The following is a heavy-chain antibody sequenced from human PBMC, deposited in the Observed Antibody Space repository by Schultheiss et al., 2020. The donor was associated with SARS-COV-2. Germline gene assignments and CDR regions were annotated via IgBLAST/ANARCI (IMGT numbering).Heavy chain of an antibody. V-gene: IGHV3-74*01. D-gene: IGHD4-17*01. CDR1: GFTFSSYW. Sequence: GGSLRLSCAASGFTFSSYWMHWVRQAPGKGLVWVSRINSDGSSTSYADSVKGRFTISRDNSKNTLYLQMNSLRADDTAVYYCAREEYGDYPLYYYKYYGMDVWGQGTTVTVSS. J-gene: IGHJ6*02. CDR3: AREEYGDYPLYYYKYYGMDV. CDR2: INSDGSST.